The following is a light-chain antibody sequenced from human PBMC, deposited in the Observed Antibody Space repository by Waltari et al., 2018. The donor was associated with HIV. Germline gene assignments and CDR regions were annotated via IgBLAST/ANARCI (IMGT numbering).Light chain of an antibody. CDR2: DVS. CDR1: SSEVGSHHV. V-gene: IGLV2-23*02. J-gene: IGLJ1*01. CDR3: CSSAGSRTYV. Sequence: QSSLTQPASVSQSPGPSITIPCPCTSSEVGSHHVPSWYQQYPGKAPKVIIYDVSKRPSGVANRFSGSKSGNTASLTISGLQAEDEADYYCCSSAGSRTYVFGTGTKVTAL.